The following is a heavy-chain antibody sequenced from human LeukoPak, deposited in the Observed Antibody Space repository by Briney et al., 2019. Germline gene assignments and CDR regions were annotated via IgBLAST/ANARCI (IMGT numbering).Heavy chain of an antibody. Sequence: SETLSLTCTVSGGSISSYFWSWIRQPAGKGLEGIGRIYTSGSTNYNPTLKSRVTMSIDTSKNQFSLKLSSVTAADTAVYYCARGSQNDYYGSGTHNWFDPWGQGTLVTVSS. J-gene: IGHJ5*02. D-gene: IGHD3-10*01. CDR2: IYTSGST. CDR1: GGSISSYF. CDR3: ARGSQNDYYGSGTHNWFDP. V-gene: IGHV4-4*07.